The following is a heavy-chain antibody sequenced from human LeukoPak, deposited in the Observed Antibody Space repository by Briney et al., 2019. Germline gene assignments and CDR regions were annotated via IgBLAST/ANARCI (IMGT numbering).Heavy chain of an antibody. CDR3: AREGGRVPAAYFDY. J-gene: IGHJ4*02. Sequence: ASVKVSCKXSGYTFTGYYMHWVRQAPGQGLEWMGWINPNSGGTNYAQKFQGRVTMTRDTSISTAYMELSRLRSDDTAVYYCAREGGRVPAAYFDYWGQGTLVTVSS. V-gene: IGHV1-2*02. D-gene: IGHD2-2*01. CDR2: INPNSGGT. CDR1: GYTFTGYY.